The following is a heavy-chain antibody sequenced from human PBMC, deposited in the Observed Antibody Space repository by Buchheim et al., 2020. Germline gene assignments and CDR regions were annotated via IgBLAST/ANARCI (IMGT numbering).Heavy chain of an antibody. J-gene: IGHJ4*02. V-gene: IGHV3-66*01. Sequence: EVQLVESGGGLVQPGGSLRLSCAASGFTFSSYGMHWVRQAPGKGLEWVSSIYGGGTTYYADSVKGRFTISRDESRNTVYLQMRSLRVEDTAVYYCARDTDSRERADWWGPGTL. D-gene: IGHD1-26*01. CDR3: ARDTDSRERADW. CDR2: IYGGGTT. CDR1: GFTFSSYG.